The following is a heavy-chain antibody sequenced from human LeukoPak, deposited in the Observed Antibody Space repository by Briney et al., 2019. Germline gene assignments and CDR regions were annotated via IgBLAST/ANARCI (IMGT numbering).Heavy chain of an antibody. V-gene: IGHV1-69*04. CDR3: ARVVRTMIVVVTSGGWFDP. D-gene: IGHD3-22*01. CDR1: GGTFSSYA. Sequence: ASVKVSCKASGGTFSSYAISWVRQAPGQGLEWMGRIIPILGIANYAQKFQGRVTITADKSTSTAYMELSSLRSEDTAVYYCARVVRTMIVVVTSGGWFDPWGQGTLVTVSS. J-gene: IGHJ5*02. CDR2: IIPILGIA.